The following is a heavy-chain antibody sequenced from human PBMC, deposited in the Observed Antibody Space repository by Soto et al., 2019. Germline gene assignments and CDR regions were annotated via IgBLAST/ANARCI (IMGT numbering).Heavy chain of an antibody. J-gene: IGHJ3*02. CDR3: ARDFYDSSGEI. CDR1: GFAFSTYA. V-gene: IGHV3-30-3*01. CDR2: ISYNGDNK. D-gene: IGHD3-22*01. Sequence: QVQLVESGGGVVQPGRSMRLSCAASGFAFSTYAMYWVRQAPGKGLEWVAGISYNGDNKYYADSVRGRIIISRDNSKNTLELQMNGLRAEDTAVYYCARDFYDSSGEIWGQGTMVTVSS.